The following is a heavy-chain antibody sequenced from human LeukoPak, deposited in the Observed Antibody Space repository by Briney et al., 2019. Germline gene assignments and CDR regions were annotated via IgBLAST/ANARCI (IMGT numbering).Heavy chain of an antibody. CDR1: GGSISSGGYS. CDR3: ARVYNVWGSYRHRNYFDY. V-gene: IGHV4-30-2*01. CDR2: IYHSGST. J-gene: IGHJ4*02. D-gene: IGHD3-16*02. Sequence: PSETLSLTCAVSGGSISSGGYSWSWIRQPPGKGLEWIGYIYHSGSTYYNPSLKSRVTISVDTSKNQFSLKLSSVTAADTAVYYCARVYNVWGSYRHRNYFDYWGQGTLVTVSS.